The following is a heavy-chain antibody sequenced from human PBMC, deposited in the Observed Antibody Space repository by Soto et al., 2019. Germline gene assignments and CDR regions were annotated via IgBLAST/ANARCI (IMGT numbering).Heavy chain of an antibody. CDR3: AREISDTAMGPNAFDS. V-gene: IGHV1-18*04. J-gene: IGHJ3*02. CDR2: ISAYNGNT. D-gene: IGHD5-18*01. Sequence: ASVKVSCTASGYTFTSYGISWVRQAPGQGLEWMGWISAYNGNTNYAQKLQGRVTMTTDTSTSTAYMELRSLRSDDTAVYYCAREISDTAMGPNAFDSWGQGTVVTVAS. CDR1: GYTFTSYG.